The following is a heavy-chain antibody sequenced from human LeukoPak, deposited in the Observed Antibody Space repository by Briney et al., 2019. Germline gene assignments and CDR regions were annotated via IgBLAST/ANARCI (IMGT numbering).Heavy chain of an antibody. D-gene: IGHD3-22*01. J-gene: IGHJ4*02. V-gene: IGHV6-1*01. Sequence: QTRSLTCAIPGDSVSSNSAAWNWIRQSPSRGLEWLGRTYYRSKWYNDYAVSVKSRITINPDTSKNQFSLQLASVTPEDTAVYYCGRVLGGDSSGWVLGYWGQGTLVTVSS. CDR2: TYYRSKWYN. CDR3: GRVLGGDSSGWVLGY. CDR1: GDSVSSNSAA.